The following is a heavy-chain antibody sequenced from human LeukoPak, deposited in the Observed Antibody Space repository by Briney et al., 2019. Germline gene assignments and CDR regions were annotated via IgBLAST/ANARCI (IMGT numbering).Heavy chain of an antibody. D-gene: IGHD6-19*01. CDR3: AKDRVRSGCLDY. CDR1: GLTVSRNY. CDR2: ISGSGGST. J-gene: IGHJ4*02. V-gene: IGHV3-23*01. Sequence: GGSLRLSCAASGLTVSRNYMTWVRQAPGKGLEWVSAISGSGGSTYYADSVKGRFTISRDNSKNTLYLQMNSLRAEDTAVYYCAKDRVRSGCLDYWGQGTLVTVSS.